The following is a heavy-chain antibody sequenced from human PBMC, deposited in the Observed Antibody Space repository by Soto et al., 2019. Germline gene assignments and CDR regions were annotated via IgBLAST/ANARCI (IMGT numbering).Heavy chain of an antibody. CDR2: IYYSGST. D-gene: IGHD6-13*01. CDR3: ARHQSHSSSYVDP. CDR1: GGSICSSSYY. Sequence: SETLSLPCSVAGGSICSSSYYWGWIRQPPGEGLEWIGSIYYSGSTYYNPSLKSRVTISVDTSKNQFSLKLSSVTAADTAVYYCARHQSHSSSYVDPWGQGTLVTVSS. J-gene: IGHJ5*02. V-gene: IGHV4-39*01.